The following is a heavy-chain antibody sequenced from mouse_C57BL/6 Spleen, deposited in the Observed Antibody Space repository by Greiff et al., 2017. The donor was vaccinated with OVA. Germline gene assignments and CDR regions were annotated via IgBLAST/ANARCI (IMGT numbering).Heavy chain of an antibody. CDR3: ANLYYYNCDY. J-gene: IGHJ2*01. D-gene: IGHD2-1*01. CDR2: IDPANGNT. CDR1: GFNFKNTY. V-gene: IGHV14-3*01. Sequence: EVQLQQSVAELVRPGASVKLSCTASGFNFKNTYMHWVKQRPEQGLEWIGRIDPANGNTKYTPKFQGKATITADTSSNTAYLQLSSLTSEDTAIYYCANLYYYNCDYWGQGTTLTVSS.